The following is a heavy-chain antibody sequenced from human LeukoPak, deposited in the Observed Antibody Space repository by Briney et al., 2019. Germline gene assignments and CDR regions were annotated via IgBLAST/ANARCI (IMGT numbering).Heavy chain of an antibody. V-gene: IGHV4-4*07. CDR2: IYTSGST. Sequence: SETLSLTCTVSGGSISSYYWSWIRQPAGKGLEWIGRIYTSGSTNYNPSLKSRVTMSVDKSKNQFSLKLSSVTAADTAVYYCARDPALGYYYDSSGPDWGQGTLVTVSS. J-gene: IGHJ4*02. CDR3: ARDPALGYYYDSSGPD. D-gene: IGHD3-22*01. CDR1: GGSISSYY.